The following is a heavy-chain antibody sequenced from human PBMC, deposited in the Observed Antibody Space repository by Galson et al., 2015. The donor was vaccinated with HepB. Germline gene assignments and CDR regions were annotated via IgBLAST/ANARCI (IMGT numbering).Heavy chain of an antibody. Sequence: SVKVSCKASGGTFSSYAISWVRQAPGQGLEWMGGIIPIFGTANYSQKFQGRVTITADESTSTAYMELSSLRSEDTAVYYCARGRVRVAGTLYYFDYWGQGTLVTVSS. CDR2: IIPIFGTA. CDR1: GGTFSSYA. J-gene: IGHJ4*02. D-gene: IGHD6-19*01. V-gene: IGHV1-69*13. CDR3: ARGRVRVAGTLYYFDY.